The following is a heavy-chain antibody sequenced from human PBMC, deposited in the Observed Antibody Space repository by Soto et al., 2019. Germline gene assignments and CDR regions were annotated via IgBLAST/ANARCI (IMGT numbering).Heavy chain of an antibody. CDR2: IYTSGST. CDR1: GGSMSSYY. Sequence: SETLSLTCTVSGGSMSSYYWSWIRQPAGKGLEWIGHIYTSGSTNYNPSLKSPVTMSVDTSKNQFSLKLSSVTAADTAVYYCARHIIDVGWFDPWGQGTLVPVSS. V-gene: IGHV4-4*07. D-gene: IGHD1-26*01. CDR3: ARHIIDVGWFDP. J-gene: IGHJ5*02.